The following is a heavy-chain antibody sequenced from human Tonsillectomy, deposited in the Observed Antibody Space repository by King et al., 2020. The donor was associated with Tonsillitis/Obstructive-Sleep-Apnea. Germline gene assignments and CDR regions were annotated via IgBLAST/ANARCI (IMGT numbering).Heavy chain of an antibody. CDR1: GYTFTGYY. V-gene: IGHV1-2*02. D-gene: IGHD5-12*01. CDR2: INPNSGAT. CDR3: ARALARIGDY. J-gene: IGHJ4*02. Sequence: QLVQSGAEVKKPGASVKVSCKASGYTFTGYYMHWVRQAPGQGLEWMGWINPNSGATKYAQTFQGRVTMTRDTSIRTAYMDLRGLRSADTAVYYCARALARIGDYWGQGTLVTVSS.